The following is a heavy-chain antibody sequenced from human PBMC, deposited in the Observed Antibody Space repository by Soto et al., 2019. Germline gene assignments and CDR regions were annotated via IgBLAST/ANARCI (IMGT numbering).Heavy chain of an antibody. J-gene: IGHJ5*02. V-gene: IGHV4-39*01. D-gene: IGHD6-13*01. CDR2: IFYSGNT. Sequence: QLQLQESGPGLVKPSETLSLTCTVSGVSMSTSDSYWGWIRQSPGKGLEWIGNIFYSGNTYYNPSPSPKSRVTISGDTSQNQFSRKLTSVTAADTAVYFWANFPPPRRYSSNWYANWFDPWGQGTRVTVSS. CDR1: GVSMSTSDSY. CDR3: ANFPPPRRYSSNWYANWFDP.